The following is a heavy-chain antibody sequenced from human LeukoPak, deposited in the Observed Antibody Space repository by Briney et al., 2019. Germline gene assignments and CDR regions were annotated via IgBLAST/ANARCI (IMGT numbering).Heavy chain of an antibody. Sequence: SETLSLTCAVYGGSFSGYYWSWIRQPPGKGLEWIGEINHSGSTNYNPSLKSRVTISVDTSKNQFSLKLSSVTAADTAVYYCARSQLERRGGYYFDYWGQGTLVTVSS. CDR1: GGSFSGYY. CDR3: ARSQLERRGGYYFDY. V-gene: IGHV4-34*01. CDR2: INHSGST. D-gene: IGHD1-1*01. J-gene: IGHJ4*02.